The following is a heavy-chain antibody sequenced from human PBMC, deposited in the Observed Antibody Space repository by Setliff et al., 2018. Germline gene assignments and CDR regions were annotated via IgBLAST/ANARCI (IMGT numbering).Heavy chain of an antibody. V-gene: IGHV4-38-2*01. D-gene: IGHD6-13*01. CDR2: IYHSGST. J-gene: IGHJ5*02. CDR3: ARHGGIAAAGKLVLNWFDP. CDR1: GYSISSGYY. Sequence: PSETLSLTCAVSGYSISSGYYWGWIRQPPGKGLEWIGSIYHSGSTYYNPSLKSRVTISVDTSKNQFSLKLSSVTAADTAVYYCARHGGIAAAGKLVLNWFDPWGQGTLVTVSS.